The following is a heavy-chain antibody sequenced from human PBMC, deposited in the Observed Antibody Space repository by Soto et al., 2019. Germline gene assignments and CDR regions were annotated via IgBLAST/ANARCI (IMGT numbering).Heavy chain of an antibody. Sequence: QVQLVQSGAEVKKPGSSVKVSCKASGGTFSSHGISWVRQAPGQGLEWMGGIVPIFGTADDAQRFRGRVTITADESTSTAYMELSSLRSEDKAVYYCARGRYSGYDMPDTYYYYNYGMDVWGKGTTVTVSS. D-gene: IGHD5-12*01. CDR2: IVPIFGTA. J-gene: IGHJ6*04. CDR1: GGTFSSHG. CDR3: ARGRYSGYDMPDTYYYYNYGMDV. V-gene: IGHV1-69*12.